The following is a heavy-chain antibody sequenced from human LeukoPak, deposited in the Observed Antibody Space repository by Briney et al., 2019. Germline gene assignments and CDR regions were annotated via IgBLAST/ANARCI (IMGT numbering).Heavy chain of an antibody. J-gene: IGHJ6*03. CDR3: ARIIWFGAPRNYYMDV. V-gene: IGHV4-39*01. CDR2: IYYSGST. CDR1: GGSISSSSYY. Sequence: PSETLSLTCTVSGGSISSSSYYWGWIRQPPGKGLEWIGSIYYSGSTYYNPSLKSRVTISVDTSKNQFSLKLSSVTAADTAVYYCARIIWFGAPRNYYMDVWGKGTTVTISS. D-gene: IGHD3-10*01.